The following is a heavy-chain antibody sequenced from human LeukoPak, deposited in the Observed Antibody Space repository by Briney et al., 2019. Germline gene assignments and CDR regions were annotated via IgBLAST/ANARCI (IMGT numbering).Heavy chain of an antibody. CDR1: GFTFSSYG. CDR3: VSSTDYGDYWFDP. J-gene: IGHJ5*02. CDR2: ISYDGSNK. Sequence: GGSLRLSCAASGFTFSSYGMHWVRQAPGKGLEWVAVISYDGSNKYYADSVKGRFTISRDNSKNTLYLQMNSLRAEDTAVYYCVSSTDYGDYWFDPWGQGTLVTVSS. D-gene: IGHD4-17*01. V-gene: IGHV3-33*08.